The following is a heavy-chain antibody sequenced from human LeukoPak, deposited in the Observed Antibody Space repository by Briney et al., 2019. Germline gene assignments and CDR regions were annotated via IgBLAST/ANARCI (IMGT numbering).Heavy chain of an antibody. J-gene: IGHJ4*02. V-gene: IGHV4-59*01. Sequence: SETRSLTCTVSGGSISTYYWSWIRQPPGKGLEWIGYIYYSGSTNYTPSLKSRVTISVDTSKNQFSLNLSSVTAADTAVYYCARGRSRDSYNYDYWGQGTLASVSS. CDR3: ARGRSRDSYNYDY. CDR2: IYYSGST. D-gene: IGHD5-24*01. CDR1: GGSISTYY.